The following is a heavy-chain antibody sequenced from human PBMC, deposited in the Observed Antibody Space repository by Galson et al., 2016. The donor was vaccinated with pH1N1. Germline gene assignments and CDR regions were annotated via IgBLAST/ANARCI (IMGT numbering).Heavy chain of an antibody. Sequence: SVKVSCKASGGTFSSHTITWVRQAGGQGLEWMGRIVPMLGLTDYAQKLQGRVTITADMFASTVYMELSSLTPEDTAVYYCARVTPHYGAGSYLDSWGQGTLVTASS. CDR1: GGTFSSHT. CDR2: IVPMLGLT. V-gene: IGHV1-69*02. CDR3: ARVTPHYGAGSYLDS. D-gene: IGHD3-10*01. J-gene: IGHJ5*01.